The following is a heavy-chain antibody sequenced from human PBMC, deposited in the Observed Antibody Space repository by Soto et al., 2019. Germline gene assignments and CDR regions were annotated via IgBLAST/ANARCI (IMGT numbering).Heavy chain of an antibody. J-gene: IGHJ4*02. CDR2: SSPRGDTI. Sequence: GGSLRLSCVASGFSLANYPMNWVRQTPGKGLEWISYSSPRGDTIYYADSVEGRFTISRDNARNSLSLHMSSLRDEDSALSYCAKGPHTNVGWPYYFESWGQGVPVTVSS. CDR3: AKGPHTNVGWPYYFES. D-gene: IGHD6-19*01. CDR1: GFSLANYP. V-gene: IGHV3-48*02.